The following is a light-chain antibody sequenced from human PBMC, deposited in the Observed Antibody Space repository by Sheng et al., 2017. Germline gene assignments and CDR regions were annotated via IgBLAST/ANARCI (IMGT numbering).Light chain of an antibody. CDR2: GAS. J-gene: IGKJ1*01. Sequence: EVVLTQSPGTLSLSPGESATLSCRASQSVSSYLAWYQQKPGQAPRVLVYGASSRATGIPDRFSGSGSGTDFTLTISRLEPEDFAVYCCQHYGDSPGTFGQGTKVEV. CDR3: QHYGDSPGT. CDR1: QSVSSY. V-gene: IGKV3-20*01.